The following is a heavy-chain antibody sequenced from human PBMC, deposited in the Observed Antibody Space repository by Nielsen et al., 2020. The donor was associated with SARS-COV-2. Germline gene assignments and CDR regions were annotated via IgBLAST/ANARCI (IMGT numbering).Heavy chain of an antibody. CDR2: ISGNSDSA. V-gene: IGHV1-18*04. CDR3: ASSAPPSGFNWFDP. J-gene: IGHJ5*02. D-gene: IGHD3-22*01. CDR1: GYTFTKYG. Sequence: ASLKVSCKASGYTFTKYGISWVRQPPGQWLDCMRWISGNSDSAKYVKKFLGRVIMTTDTSTSTAYLEVRSLRSDDTAVYYCASSAPPSGFNWFDPWGQGTLVTVSS.